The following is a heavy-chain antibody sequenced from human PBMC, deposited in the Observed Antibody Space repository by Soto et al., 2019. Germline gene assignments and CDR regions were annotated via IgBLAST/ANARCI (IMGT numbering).Heavy chain of an antibody. D-gene: IGHD1-20*01. V-gene: IGHV1-69*04. CDR3: ARDRDVWYNWNENTWFHP. CDR1: EGTFSSYT. J-gene: IGHJ5*02. Sequence: ASVTVSCNTSEGTFSSYTISWVRQAPGQGLEWMGRIIPILGIANYAQKLQGRVTIARDTSASTAYRELSSLRSEDTAVYYCARDRDVWYNWNENTWFHPWGQGTLFTVSS. CDR2: IIPILGIA.